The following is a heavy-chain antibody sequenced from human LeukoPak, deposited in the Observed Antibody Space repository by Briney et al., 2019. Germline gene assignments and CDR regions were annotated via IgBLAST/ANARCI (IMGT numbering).Heavy chain of an antibody. V-gene: IGHV1-69*05. CDR3: ARDRDAYYYGSGSRNWFDP. CDR2: IIPIFGTA. CDR1: GGTFSSYA. Sequence: SVKVSCKASGGTFSSYAISLARQAPGQGLEWMGRIIPIFGTANYAQKFQGRVTITTDESTSTAYMELSSLRSEDTAVYYCARDRDAYYYGSGSRNWFDPWGQGTLVTVSS. J-gene: IGHJ5*02. D-gene: IGHD3-10*01.